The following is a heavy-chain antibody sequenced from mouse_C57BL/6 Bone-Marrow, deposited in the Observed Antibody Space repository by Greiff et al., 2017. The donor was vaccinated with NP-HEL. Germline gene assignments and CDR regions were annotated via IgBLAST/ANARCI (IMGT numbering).Heavy chain of an antibody. CDR1: GFNIKNTY. J-gene: IGHJ2*01. V-gene: IGHV14-3*01. CDR3: ARLPTYYYGSSYPYFDY. D-gene: IGHD1-1*01. Sequence: EVKLVESVAELVRPGASVKLSCTASGFNIKNTYMHWVKQRPEQGLEWIGRIDPANGNTKYAPKFQGKATITADTSSNTAYLPLSSLTSEDTAIYYCARLPTYYYGSSYPYFDYWGQGTTLTVSS. CDR2: IDPANGNT.